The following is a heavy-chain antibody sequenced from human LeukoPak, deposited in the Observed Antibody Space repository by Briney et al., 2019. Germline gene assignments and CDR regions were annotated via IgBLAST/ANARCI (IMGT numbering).Heavy chain of an antibody. Sequence: GESLKVSCKGSGYSFTNYCIGWVRQMHGKGLEWMGIIYPGDSDTRYSPSFQGQVTISADKSISTAYLQWSSLKASDTAMYYCARSCRDGYRDFDYWGQGTLVTVSS. J-gene: IGHJ4*02. CDR3: ARSCRDGYRDFDY. D-gene: IGHD5-24*01. V-gene: IGHV5-51*01. CDR1: GYSFTNYC. CDR2: IYPGDSDT.